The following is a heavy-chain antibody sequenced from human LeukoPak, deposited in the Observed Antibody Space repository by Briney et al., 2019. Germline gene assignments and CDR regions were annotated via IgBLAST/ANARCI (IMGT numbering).Heavy chain of an antibody. CDR1: GFTFSSYG. D-gene: IGHD3-9*01. CDR3: AKDFDYTEGPYYFDY. V-gene: IGHV3-30*02. Sequence: GGSLRLSCAASGFTFSSYGMHWVRQAPGKGLEWVAFIRYDGSNKYYADSVKGRFTISSDNSKNTLYLQMNSLRAEDTAVYYCAKDFDYTEGPYYFDYWGQGTLVTVSS. J-gene: IGHJ4*02. CDR2: IRYDGSNK.